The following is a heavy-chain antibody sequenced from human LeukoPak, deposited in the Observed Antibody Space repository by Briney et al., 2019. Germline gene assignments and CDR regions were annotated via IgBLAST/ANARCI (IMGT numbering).Heavy chain of an antibody. Sequence: PGASLRLSCEVSGIPFIDAWMSWVRQAPGKGLEWVGRIVSKSDGGTIDYTAPVKGRFVISRDDSKNMLYLQMNSLRAEDTAVYYCASRTYYDRSGPNWYFDLWGRGTLVTVSS. CDR1: GIPFIDAW. D-gene: IGHD3-22*01. V-gene: IGHV3-15*04. CDR3: ASRTYYDRSGPNWYFDL. CDR2: IVSKSDGGTI. J-gene: IGHJ2*01.